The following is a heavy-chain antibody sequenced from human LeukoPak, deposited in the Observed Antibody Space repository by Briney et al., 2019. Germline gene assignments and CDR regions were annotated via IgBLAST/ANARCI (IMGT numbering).Heavy chain of an antibody. Sequence: GRTLRLSCAASVFTYRRYGMHWVRQARAKGLEGVAVMSYDGSNKYYADSVNGLFTISRDNSKNTLYMQMNSLGAEDTAAYYCAKDIFVRCYGSESCDYWGQGTLVTVSS. J-gene: IGHJ4*02. D-gene: IGHD3-10*01. V-gene: IGHV3-30*18. CDR3: AKDIFVRCYGSESCDY. CDR2: MSYDGSNK. CDR1: VFTYRRYG.